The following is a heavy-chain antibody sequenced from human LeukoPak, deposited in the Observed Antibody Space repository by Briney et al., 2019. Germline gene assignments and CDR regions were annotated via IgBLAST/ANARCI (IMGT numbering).Heavy chain of an antibody. Sequence: GGSLRLSCAATGFTFSSYAMSWVRQAPGKGLEWVSAISGSGGSTYYADSVKGRFTISRDNSKNTLYLQMNSLRAEDTAVYYCAKDAAGKGSGRIAVAANFDYWGQGTLVTVSS. CDR1: GFTFSSYA. D-gene: IGHD6-19*01. CDR3: AKDAAGKGSGRIAVAANFDY. V-gene: IGHV3-23*01. J-gene: IGHJ4*02. CDR2: ISGSGGST.